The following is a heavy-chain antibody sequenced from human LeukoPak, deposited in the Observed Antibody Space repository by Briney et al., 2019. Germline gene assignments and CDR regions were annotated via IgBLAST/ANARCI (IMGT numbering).Heavy chain of an antibody. CDR2: INTNTGNP. CDR3: ARGPLRWELYYYYGMDV. D-gene: IGHD1-26*01. J-gene: IGHJ6*02. Sequence: ASVKVSCKASGYTFTSYAMNWVRQALGQGLEWMGWINTNTGNPTYAQGFTGRFVFSLDTSVSTAYLQISSLKAEDTAVYYCARGPLRWELYYYYGMDVWGQGTTVTVSS. CDR1: GYTFTSYA. V-gene: IGHV7-4-1*02.